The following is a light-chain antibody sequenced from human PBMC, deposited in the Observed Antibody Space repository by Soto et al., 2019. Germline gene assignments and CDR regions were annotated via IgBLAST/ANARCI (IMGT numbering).Light chain of an antibody. J-gene: IGKJ5*01. CDR2: DAS. Sequence: DIQLAQSPSTLSASVGDRVTITCRASQRIDRYLAWYQQKPGKAPKLLVYDASTLEGGVPSRFSGSGSATEFILTISSLQSEDFAVYYCHQYDNWPKTFGQGTRLEIK. CDR3: HQYDNWPKT. V-gene: IGKV1-5*01. CDR1: QRIDRY.